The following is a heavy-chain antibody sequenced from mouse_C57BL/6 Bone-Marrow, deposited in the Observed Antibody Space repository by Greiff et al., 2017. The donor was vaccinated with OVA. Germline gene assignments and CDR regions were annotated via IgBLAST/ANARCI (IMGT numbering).Heavy chain of an antibody. V-gene: IGHV1-26*01. CDR3: ARYGQLRLHAMDY. Sequence: VQLQQSGPELVKPGASVKISCKASGYTFTDYYMNWVKQSHGKSLEWIGDINPNNGGTSYNQKFKGKATLTVDKSSSTAYMELRSLTSEDSAVYYCARYGQLRLHAMDYWGQGTSVTVSS. D-gene: IGHD3-2*02. CDR2: INPNNGGT. CDR1: GYTFTDYY. J-gene: IGHJ4*01.